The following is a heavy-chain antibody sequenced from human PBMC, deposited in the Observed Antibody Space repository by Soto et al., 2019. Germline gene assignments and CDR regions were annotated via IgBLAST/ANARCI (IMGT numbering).Heavy chain of an antibody. CDR1: GGSISSYY. CDR3: ASQGPIAVAGTHYYYYGMHV. CDR2: IYYSGST. D-gene: IGHD6-19*01. Sequence: SETLSLTCTVSGGSISSYYWSWIRQPPGKGLEWIGYIYYSGSTNYNPSLKSRVTISVDTSKNQFSLKLSSVNAADTAVYYCASQGPIAVAGTHYYYYGMHVCGQGTTATVSS. J-gene: IGHJ6*02. V-gene: IGHV4-59*01.